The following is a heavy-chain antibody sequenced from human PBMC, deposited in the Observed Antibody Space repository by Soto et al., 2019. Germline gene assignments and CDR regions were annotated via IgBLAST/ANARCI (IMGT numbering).Heavy chain of an antibody. D-gene: IGHD3-10*01. CDR2: IYYGGTS. V-gene: IGHV4-59*01. Sequence: QVQLHQSGPGRVKPSETLSLTCSVSGASITNYYWTWIRQSPGKGLEWIGYIYYGGTSNYHSSLKVRLTVSVDMSTNQCSLTLTSVTAADTAVYYCAMYYGHGQDYWGQGTLVTVSS. J-gene: IGHJ4*02. CDR3: AMYYGHGQDY. CDR1: GASITNYY.